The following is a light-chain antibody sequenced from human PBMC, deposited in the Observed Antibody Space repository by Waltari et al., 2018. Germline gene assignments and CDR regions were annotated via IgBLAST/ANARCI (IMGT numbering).Light chain of an antibody. CDR3: QHYDNLPLT. Sequence: DIQMTQSPSSLSASVGDRVTITCQASQDISNYLNWYQYKPGKAPKFLIYDVSTLETGVPSRFSGSGSGTDFSFTISSLQPEDIATYYCQHYDNLPLTFGGGTKVEIK. CDR1: QDISNY. CDR2: DVS. V-gene: IGKV1-33*01. J-gene: IGKJ4*01.